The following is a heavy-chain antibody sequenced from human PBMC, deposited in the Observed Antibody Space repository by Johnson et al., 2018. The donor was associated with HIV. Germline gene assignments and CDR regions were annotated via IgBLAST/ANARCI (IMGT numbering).Heavy chain of an antibody. CDR2: MRYDGSNK. D-gene: IGHD6-19*01. CDR3: AKDGMVAGSGGADAFDI. CDR1: GLTFSIYG. J-gene: IGHJ3*02. V-gene: IGHV3-30*02. Sequence: QVQLVESGGGVVQPGGSLRLSCAASGLTFSIYGMHWVRQAPGKGLEWVAFMRYDGSNKYYADSVKARFTISRDNSKNTLYLQMNSLRAEDTAIYYCAKDGMVAGSGGADAFDIWGQGTMVTVSS.